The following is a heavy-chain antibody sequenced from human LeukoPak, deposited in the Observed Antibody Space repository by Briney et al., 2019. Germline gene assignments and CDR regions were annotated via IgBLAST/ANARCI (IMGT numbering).Heavy chain of an antibody. D-gene: IGHD5-12*01. Sequence: GGSLRLSCAASGFTFSNAWMSWVRQAPGKGLEWVGRIKSKTDGGTTDYAAPVKGRFTISRDDSKNTLYLQMNSLRAEDTAVYYCARGRSIVATSGYFDYWGQGTLVTVSS. CDR3: ARGRSIVATSGYFDY. V-gene: IGHV3-15*01. J-gene: IGHJ4*02. CDR2: IKSKTDGGTT. CDR1: GFTFSNAW.